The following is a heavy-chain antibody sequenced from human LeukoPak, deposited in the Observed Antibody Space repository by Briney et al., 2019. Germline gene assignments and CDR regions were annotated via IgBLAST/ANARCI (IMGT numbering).Heavy chain of an antibody. V-gene: IGHV3-30*18. J-gene: IGHJ4*02. CDR2: ISYDGSNK. CDR3: AKDLGITMVRGVMWAFDY. Sequence: GGSLRLSCAPSGFIFSNYDMHWVRQAPGKGLEWVATISYDGSNKYYAGSVKGRISISRDNSKNTLYLQMNSLRAEDTAVYFCAKDLGITMVRGVMWAFDYWGQGTLVTVSS. D-gene: IGHD3-10*01. CDR1: GFIFSNYD.